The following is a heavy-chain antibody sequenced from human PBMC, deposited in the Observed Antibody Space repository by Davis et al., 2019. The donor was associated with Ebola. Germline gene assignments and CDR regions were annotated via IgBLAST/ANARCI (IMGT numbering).Heavy chain of an antibody. Sequence: GESLKISCAASGFTFSSYAMSWVRQAPGKGLEWVSAISGSGGSTYYADSVKGRFTISRDNSKNTLYLQMNSLRAEDTAVYYCAKSLFYCSSTSCYWDTFDYWGQGTLVTVSS. D-gene: IGHD2-2*01. CDR2: ISGSGGST. J-gene: IGHJ4*02. V-gene: IGHV3-23*01. CDR1: GFTFSSYA. CDR3: AKSLFYCSSTSCYWDTFDY.